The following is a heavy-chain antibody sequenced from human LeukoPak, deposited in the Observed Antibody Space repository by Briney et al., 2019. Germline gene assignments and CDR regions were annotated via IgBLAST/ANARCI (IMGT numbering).Heavy chain of an antibody. Sequence: GGSLRFSCAASGFIFSSYAMSWVRQAPGKGLEWVSAISGSGRSKYYADSVKGRFTISRDNSKNTLYLQMNSLRAEDTAVYYCAKDLGYSGYDPLDYWGQGTLVTVSS. D-gene: IGHD5-12*01. CDR1: GFIFSSYA. CDR2: ISGSGRSK. V-gene: IGHV3-23*01. CDR3: AKDLGYSGYDPLDY. J-gene: IGHJ4*02.